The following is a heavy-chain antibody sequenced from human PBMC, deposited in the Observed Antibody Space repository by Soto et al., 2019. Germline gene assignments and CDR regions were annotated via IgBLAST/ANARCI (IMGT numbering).Heavy chain of an antibody. J-gene: IGHJ6*02. CDR2: ISGDGYTA. CDR1: GFTFSTFA. D-gene: IGHD2-21*01. V-gene: IGHV3-23*01. Sequence: EVRLLESGGGLVQPGGSLKLSCAASGFTFSTFAISWVRQAPGKGLEWVSIISGDGYTAYYADSVKGRFTVSRDNSKNTLYLQMNSLRAEDAAIYFCARGSSPVSSYSSVGVWGQGTSVTVSS. CDR3: ARGSSPVSSYSSVGV.